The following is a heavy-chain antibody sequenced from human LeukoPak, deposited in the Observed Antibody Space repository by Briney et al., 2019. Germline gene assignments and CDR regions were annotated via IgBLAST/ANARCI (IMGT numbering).Heavy chain of an antibody. V-gene: IGHV3-15*01. D-gene: IGHD3-10*01. J-gene: IGHJ5*02. CDR1: GFTFTNAW. CDR3: STLWYGA. CDR2: IKSKTDGGTS. Sequence: GGSLRLSCAASGFTFTNAWMYWVRQAPGKGLEWVSRIKSKTDGGTSDYAAPVTGRFTISRDDSKGTLYLEMNSLKTEDTGVYYCSTLWYGAWGQGTLVTVSS.